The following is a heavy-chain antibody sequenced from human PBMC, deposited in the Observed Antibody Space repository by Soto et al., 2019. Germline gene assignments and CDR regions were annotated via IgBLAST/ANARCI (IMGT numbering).Heavy chain of an antibody. D-gene: IGHD6-13*01. CDR2: TYYRSKYYN. J-gene: IGHJ4*02. CDR1: GDSVSSSSTA. CDR3: ARGLYGSKWYAIDY. Sequence: QVQLQQSGPGLVKPSQTLSLTCAISGDSVSSSSTAWVWIRQSPSRGLEWLGRTYYRSKYYNDYAGSVIGRVTINTDTSKNHFSLHLNSVTPEDTAVYYCARGLYGSKWYAIDYWGQGMLVTVSS. V-gene: IGHV6-1*01.